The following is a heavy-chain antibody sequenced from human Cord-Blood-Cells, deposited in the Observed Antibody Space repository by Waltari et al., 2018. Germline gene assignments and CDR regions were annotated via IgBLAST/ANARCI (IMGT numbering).Heavy chain of an antibody. J-gene: IGHJ2*01. CDR2: SFSNDEK. Sequence: QVTLKESGPVLVKPTETLTLTCTVSGFSLSNARMGVSWIRQPPGKSLEWLAHSFSNDEKSYSTSLKSRLTISKDTSKSQVVLTMTNMDPLDTATYYCARIAADWYFDLWGRGTLVTVSS. D-gene: IGHD6-25*01. CDR3: ARIAADWYFDL. V-gene: IGHV2-26*01. CDR1: GFSLSNARMG.